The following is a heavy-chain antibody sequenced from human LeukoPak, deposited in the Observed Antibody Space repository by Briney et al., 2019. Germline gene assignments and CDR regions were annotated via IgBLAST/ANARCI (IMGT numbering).Heavy chain of an antibody. Sequence: GGSLRLSCAASGFTFSSYAMSWVRQAPGKGLEWVSAISGSGGSTYYADSVKGRFTISRDNSKNTLYLQMNSLRAEDTAVYYCSRDQLSYCDGDCPWGQGTLVTVSS. CDR3: SRDQLSYCDGDCP. V-gene: IGHV3-23*01. CDR2: ISGSGGST. D-gene: IGHD2-21*02. CDR1: GFTFSSYA. J-gene: IGHJ5*02.